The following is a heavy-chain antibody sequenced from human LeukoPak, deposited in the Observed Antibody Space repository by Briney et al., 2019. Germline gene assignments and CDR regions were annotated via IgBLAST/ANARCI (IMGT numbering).Heavy chain of an antibody. CDR1: GYSISSGYY. CDR2: IYHSGST. D-gene: IGHD3-3*01. Sequence: SETLSLTCSVSGYSISSGYYWGWIRQPPGKGLEWIGNIYHSGSTYYNPSLKSRVTISVDTSKNQFSLKLSSVTAADTGVYYCARDPQTHRSSYYDFWSGSPYYYYYYMDVWGKGTTVTVSS. J-gene: IGHJ6*03. V-gene: IGHV4-38-2*02. CDR3: ARDPQTHRSSYYDFWSGSPYYYYYYMDV.